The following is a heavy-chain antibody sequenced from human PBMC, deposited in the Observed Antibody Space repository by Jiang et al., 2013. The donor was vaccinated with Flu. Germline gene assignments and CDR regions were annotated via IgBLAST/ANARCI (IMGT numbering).Heavy chain of an antibody. J-gene: IGHJ6*02. Sequence: QSGSELKNPGASVKVSCKASGYSFNQYALTWVRQAPGQGLEWMGWINTGTGDPTNAQAFTGRFVFSSDTSVSTAYLHISGLKAEDTAVYYCAREGYYFDTTGSPRSHGLDVWGQGTAVTVSS. CDR3: AREGYYFDTTGSPRSHGLDV. CDR2: INTGTGDP. D-gene: IGHD3-22*01. CDR1: GYSFNQYA. V-gene: IGHV7-4-1*02.